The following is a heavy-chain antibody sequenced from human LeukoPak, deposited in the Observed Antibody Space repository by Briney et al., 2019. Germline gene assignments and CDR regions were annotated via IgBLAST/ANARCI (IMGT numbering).Heavy chain of an antibody. CDR1: GYTFTGYF. D-gene: IGHD1-14*01. V-gene: IGHV1-2*02. J-gene: IGHJ4*02. Sequence: ASVKVSCKASGYTFTGYFMHWVRQAPGQGLEWMGWISPSSGGTKYAQKFQGRVTMTRDTSISTAYMELSSLTSDGTAVYFCARDGSLDYWRQGTLVTVSS. CDR2: ISPSSGGT. CDR3: ARDGSLDY.